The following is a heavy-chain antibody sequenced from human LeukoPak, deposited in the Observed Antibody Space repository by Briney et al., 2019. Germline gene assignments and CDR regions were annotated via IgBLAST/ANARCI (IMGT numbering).Heavy chain of an antibody. CDR1: GGSISSGGYS. Sequence: SQTLSLTCAVSGGSISSGGYSWSWIRQPQGKGLEWIGYIYHSGSTYYNPSLKSRVTISVDRSKNQFSLKLSSVTAADTAVYYCARERLYYGSGLNWFDPWGQGTLVTVSS. V-gene: IGHV4-30-2*01. J-gene: IGHJ5*02. D-gene: IGHD3-10*01. CDR3: ARERLYYGSGLNWFDP. CDR2: IYHSGST.